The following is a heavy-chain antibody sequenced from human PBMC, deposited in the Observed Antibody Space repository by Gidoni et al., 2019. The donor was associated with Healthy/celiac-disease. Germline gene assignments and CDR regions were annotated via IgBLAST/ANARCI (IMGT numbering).Heavy chain of an antibody. CDR2: IRYDGSNK. CDR3: AKAPVGLTLGVDY. D-gene: IGHD3-16*01. CDR1: GFTFSSYG. V-gene: IGHV3-30*02. J-gene: IGHJ4*02. Sequence: QVQLVASGGGVVQPGGSLRLSCAASGFTFSSYGMHWVRQAPGKGLEWVAFIRYDGSNKYYADSVKGRFTISRDNSKNTLYLQMNSLRAEDTAVYYCAKAPVGLTLGVDYWGQGTLVTVSS.